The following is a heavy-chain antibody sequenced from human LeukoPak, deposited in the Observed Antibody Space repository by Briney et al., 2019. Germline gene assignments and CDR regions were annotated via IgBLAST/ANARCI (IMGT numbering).Heavy chain of an antibody. CDR3: ATDHCSGGSCYSGIRWFDP. D-gene: IGHD2-15*01. Sequence: SVKVSCKVSGYTLTELSMHWVRQAPGKGLEWMGGFDPEDGETIYAQKFQGRVTMTEDTSTDTAYMELSSLRSEDTAVYYCATDHCSGGSCYSGIRWFDPWGQGTLVTVSS. V-gene: IGHV1-24*01. CDR1: GYTLTELS. CDR2: FDPEDGET. J-gene: IGHJ5*02.